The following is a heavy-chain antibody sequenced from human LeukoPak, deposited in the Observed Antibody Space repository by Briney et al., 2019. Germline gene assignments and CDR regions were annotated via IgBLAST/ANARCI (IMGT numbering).Heavy chain of an antibody. CDR1: GFTFSSYG. D-gene: IGHD2-2*01. J-gene: IGHJ4*02. CDR3: AKAYCSSTSCYGGYFDY. V-gene: IGHV3-30*18. Sequence: PGRSLRLSCAASGFTFSSYGMHWVRQAPGKGLEWVAVISYDGSNKYYADSVKGRFTISRDNSKNTLYLQMNSLRAEDTAVYYCAKAYCSSTSCYGGYFDYWGQGTLVTVSS. CDR2: ISYDGSNK.